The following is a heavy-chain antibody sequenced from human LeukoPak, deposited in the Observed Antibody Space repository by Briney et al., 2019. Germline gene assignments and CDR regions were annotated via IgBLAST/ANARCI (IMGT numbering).Heavy chain of an antibody. V-gene: IGHV3-21*01. D-gene: IGHD2-15*01. Sequence: GGSLRLSCAASGFTFSSYSMNWVRQAPGKGLEWVSSISSSSSYIYYADSVKGRFTISRDNAKNSLYLQMNSLRAEDTAVYYCARENKADDAFDIWDQGTMVTVSS. J-gene: IGHJ3*02. CDR1: GFTFSSYS. CDR2: ISSSSSYI. CDR3: ARENKADDAFDI.